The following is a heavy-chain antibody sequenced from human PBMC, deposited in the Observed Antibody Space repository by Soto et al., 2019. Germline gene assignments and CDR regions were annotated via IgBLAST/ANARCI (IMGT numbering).Heavy chain of an antibody. Sequence: EVQLLESGGGLVQPGGSLRLSCAASGFTFSSYAMSWVRQAPGKGLEWVSLIYSGGSTYYADSVKGRFTISRDNSKNTLYLQMNSLRAEDTALYYCARDNKQWTWEGYFDLWGRGTLVTVSS. CDR3: ARDNKQWTWEGYFDL. V-gene: IGHV3-23*03. CDR2: IYSGGST. D-gene: IGHD1-26*01. CDR1: GFTFSSYA. J-gene: IGHJ2*01.